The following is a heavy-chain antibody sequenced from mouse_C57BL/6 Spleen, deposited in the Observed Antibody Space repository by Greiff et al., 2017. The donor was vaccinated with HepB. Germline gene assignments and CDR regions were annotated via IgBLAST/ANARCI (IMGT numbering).Heavy chain of an antibody. D-gene: IGHD2-5*01. V-gene: IGHV1-50*01. CDR3: ARLSYYSNYGGFAY. CDR2: IDPSDSYT. J-gene: IGHJ3*01. CDR1: GYTFTSYW. Sequence: QVQLQQPGAELVKPGASVKLSCKASGYTFTSYWMQWVKQRPGQGLEWIGEIDPSDSYTNYNQKFKGKATLTVDTSSSTAYMQLSSLTSEDSAVYYCARLSYYSNYGGFAYWGQGTLVTVSA.